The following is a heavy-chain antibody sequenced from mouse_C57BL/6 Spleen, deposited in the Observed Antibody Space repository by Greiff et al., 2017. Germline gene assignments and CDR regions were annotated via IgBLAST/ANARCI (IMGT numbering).Heavy chain of an antibody. V-gene: IGHV1-74*01. CDR2: IHPSDSDT. Sequence: QVHVKQPGAELVKPGASVKVSCKASGYTFTSYWMHWVKQRPGQGLEWIGRIHPSDSDTNYNQKFKGKAALTVDKSSSTAYMQLSSLTSEDSAVYYWAIENSSYYYGSKYVDVWGTGTTVTVSS. D-gene: IGHD1-1*01. J-gene: IGHJ1*03. CDR3: AIENSSYYYGSKYVDV. CDR1: GYTFTSYW.